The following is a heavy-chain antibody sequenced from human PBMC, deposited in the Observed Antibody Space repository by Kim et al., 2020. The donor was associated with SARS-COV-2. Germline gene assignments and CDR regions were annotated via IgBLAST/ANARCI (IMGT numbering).Heavy chain of an antibody. D-gene: IGHD2-2*01. J-gene: IGHJ4*02. CDR2: IYSGGNT. V-gene: IGHV3-66*01. CDR3: ARGPKWYQLLGY. Sequence: GGSLRLSCAASGFTVSSNYMSWVRQSPGKGLEWVSIIYSGGNTYYADSVKGRFTISRDNSNNTLYLQMDSLRAEDTALYYCARGPKWYQLLGYWGQGTLVTVSS. CDR1: GFTVSSNY.